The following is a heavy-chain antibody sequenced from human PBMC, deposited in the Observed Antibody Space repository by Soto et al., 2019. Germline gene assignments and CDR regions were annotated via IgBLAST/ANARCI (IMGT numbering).Heavy chain of an antibody. D-gene: IGHD6-13*01. V-gene: IGHV3-21*01. Sequence: GTLRLTCAASGFTFSSYSMNWVRQAPGKGLEWVSSISSSSSYISYADSVKGRFTTSRDNAKNSLYLQMNSLRAEDTAVYYCERDPGDSSSWYFNGNYCMDVWGQGTTVTVSS. CDR2: ISSSSSYI. CDR3: ERDPGDSSSWYFNGNYCMDV. CDR1: GFTFSSYS. J-gene: IGHJ6*02.